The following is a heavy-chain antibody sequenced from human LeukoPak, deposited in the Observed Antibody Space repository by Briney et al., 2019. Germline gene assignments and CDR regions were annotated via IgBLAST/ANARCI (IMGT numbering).Heavy chain of an antibody. CDR2: ISGSGGST. CDR1: GFTFSSYA. CDR3: AKPPWFGGNVDY. Sequence: GGSLRLSCAASGFTFSSYAMSWVRQAPGKGLEWASAISGSGGSTYYADSVKGRFTISRDNSKNTLYLQMNSLRAEDTAVYYCAKPPWFGGNVDYWGQGTLVTVSS. V-gene: IGHV3-23*01. J-gene: IGHJ4*02. D-gene: IGHD3-10*01.